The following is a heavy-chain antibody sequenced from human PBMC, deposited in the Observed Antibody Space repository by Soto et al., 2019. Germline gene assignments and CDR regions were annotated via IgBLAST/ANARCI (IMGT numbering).Heavy chain of an antibody. Sequence: GGSLRLSCAASGFTFSSYWMSWVRQAPGKGLEWVANIKQDGSEKYYVDSVKGRFTISRDNAKNELYLQMNGLRAEDTAVYYCARDRWGKRWLQPYYYYGMDVWGQGTTVTVSS. V-gene: IGHV3-7*05. CDR1: GFTFSSYW. D-gene: IGHD3-16*01. J-gene: IGHJ6*02. CDR3: ARDRWGKRWLQPYYYYGMDV. CDR2: IKQDGSEK.